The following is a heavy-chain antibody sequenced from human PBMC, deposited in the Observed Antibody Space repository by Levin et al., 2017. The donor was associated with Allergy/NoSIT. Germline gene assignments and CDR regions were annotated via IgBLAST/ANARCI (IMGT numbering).Heavy chain of an antibody. CDR2: IEREGEDK. V-gene: IGHV3-7*04. J-gene: IGHJ5*02. CDR3: ARGSRGYSHNDAAGQVTVIVLYAS. D-gene: IGHD3-22*01. CDR1: GFSFSTYW. Sequence: GESLKISCAASGFSFSTYWMGWVRQAPGKGLEWVANIEREGEDKYYVDSVKGRFTISRDNAQDSLYLQMNSLRAEDTAVYYCARGSRGYSHNDAAGQVTVIVLYASWGQGTLVTVSS.